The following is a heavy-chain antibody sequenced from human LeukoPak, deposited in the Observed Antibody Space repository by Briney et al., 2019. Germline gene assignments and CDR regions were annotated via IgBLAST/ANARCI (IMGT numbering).Heavy chain of an antibody. CDR3: ARSSPGEYFDY. Sequence: ASVKVSCKASGYTFTSYDINWVRQATGQGLEWMGWMNPNSGNTGYAQKFQGRVTMTRDTSTSTVYMELSSLRSEDTAVYYCARSSPGEYFDYWGQGTLVTVSS. CDR2: MNPNSGNT. V-gene: IGHV1-8*01. J-gene: IGHJ4*02. CDR1: GYTFTSYD.